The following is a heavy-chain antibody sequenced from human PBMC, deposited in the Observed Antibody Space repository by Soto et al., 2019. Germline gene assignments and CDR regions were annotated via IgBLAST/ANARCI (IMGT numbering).Heavy chain of an antibody. CDR3: ARGGVFRAAAGRVSLSFDY. V-gene: IGHV1-69*13. Sequence: SVKVSCKASGGTFSSYAISWVRQAPGQGLEWMGGIIPIFGTANYAQKFQGRVTITADESTSTAYMELSSLRSEDTAVYYCARGGVFRAAAGRVSLSFDYWGQGTLVTVSS. D-gene: IGHD6-13*01. CDR2: IIPIFGTA. CDR1: GGTFSSYA. J-gene: IGHJ4*02.